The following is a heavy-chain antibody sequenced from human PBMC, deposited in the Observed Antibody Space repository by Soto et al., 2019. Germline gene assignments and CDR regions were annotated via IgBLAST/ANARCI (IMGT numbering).Heavy chain of an antibody. Sequence: GSLRLSCAASGFSFSSYGMHWVRQAPGQGLEWLTLISDDGSNKKYVDSVRGRFTISRDNSENTLYLQMKSLRPEDTAVYYCAKEPYSFTWYGSNGLDVWGQGTTVTVSS. CDR1: GFSFSSYG. D-gene: IGHD6-13*01. CDR3: AKEPYSFTWYGSNGLDV. J-gene: IGHJ6*02. CDR2: ISDDGSNK. V-gene: IGHV3-30*18.